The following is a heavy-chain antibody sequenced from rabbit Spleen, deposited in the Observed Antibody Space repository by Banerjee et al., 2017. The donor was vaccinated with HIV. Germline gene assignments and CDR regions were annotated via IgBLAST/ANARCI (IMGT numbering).Heavy chain of an antibody. CDR2: INTATGKA. CDR1: GFSFNSGCD. CDR3: ARDLAGAIGWNFYL. Sequence: QSLEESGGGLVKPGASLTLTCKASGFSFNSGCDMCWVRQAPGKGLEWIACINTATGKAVYASWAKGRFTISRTSSTTVTLQMTSLTAADTATYFCARDLAGAIGWNFYLWGPGTLVTVS. J-gene: IGHJ4*01. V-gene: IGHV1S40*01. D-gene: IGHD4-1*01.